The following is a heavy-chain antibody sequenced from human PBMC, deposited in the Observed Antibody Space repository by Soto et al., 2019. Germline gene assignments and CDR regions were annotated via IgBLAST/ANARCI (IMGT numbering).Heavy chain of an antibody. J-gene: IGHJ4*02. CDR3: ARAIKELRDDYVWGSYRDATFDY. Sequence: QVQLVQSGAEVKKPGSSVKVSCKASGGTFSSYAISWVRQAPGQGLEWMGGIIPIFGTANYAQKFQGRVTITADESTSTAYMELSSLRSEDTAVYYCARAIKELRDDYVWGSYRDATFDYWGQGTLVTVSS. CDR2: IIPIFGTA. D-gene: IGHD3-16*02. V-gene: IGHV1-69*01. CDR1: GGTFSSYA.